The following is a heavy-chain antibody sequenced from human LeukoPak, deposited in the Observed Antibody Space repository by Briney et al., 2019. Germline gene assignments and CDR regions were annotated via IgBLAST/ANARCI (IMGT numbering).Heavy chain of an antibody. Sequence: ASVKVSCKASGGTFSSYAISWVRQAPGQGLEWMGGIIPIFGTANYAQKFQGRVTITADESTSTAYMELSSLRSEDTAVYYCARGGYCSSTSCYGGYDYWGQGTLVTVSS. V-gene: IGHV1-69*13. CDR1: GGTFSSYA. CDR2: IIPIFGTA. CDR3: ARGGYCSSTSCYGGYDY. D-gene: IGHD2-2*01. J-gene: IGHJ4*02.